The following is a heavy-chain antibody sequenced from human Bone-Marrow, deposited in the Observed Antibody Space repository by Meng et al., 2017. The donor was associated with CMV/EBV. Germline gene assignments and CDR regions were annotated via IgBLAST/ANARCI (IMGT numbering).Heavy chain of an antibody. V-gene: IGHV1-69*01. J-gene: IGHJ4*02. D-gene: IGHD5-12*01. CDR1: GGTFSSYA. Sequence: VLCGAEVNKPGSSVNAACKSSGGTFSSYAIRWVRQAPGEGLEWMGGIIPIFGTANYAQKFQGRVTITADESTSTAYMELSSLRSEDTAVYYCARGLYVDIVATPFDYWGQGTLVTVSS. CDR3: ARGLYVDIVATPFDY. CDR2: IIPIFGTA.